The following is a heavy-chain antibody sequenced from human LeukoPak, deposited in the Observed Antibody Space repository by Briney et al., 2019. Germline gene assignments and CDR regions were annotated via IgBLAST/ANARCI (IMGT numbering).Heavy chain of an antibody. CDR3: ARGLVVVAATGAVFDY. CDR2: INHSGST. Sequence: PSETLSLTCAVYGGSSSGYYWSWIRQPPGKGLEWIGEINHSGSTNYNPSLKSRVTISVDTSKNQFSLKLSSVTAADTAVYYCARGLVVVAATGAVFDYWGQGTLVTVSS. D-gene: IGHD2-15*01. V-gene: IGHV4-34*01. CDR1: GGSSSGYY. J-gene: IGHJ4*02.